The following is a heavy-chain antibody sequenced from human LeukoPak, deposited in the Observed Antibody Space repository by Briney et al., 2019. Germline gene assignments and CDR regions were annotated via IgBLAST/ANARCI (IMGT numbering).Heavy chain of an antibody. CDR1: GGSISSGSYY. CDR3: ARHTEMATALVD. V-gene: IGHV4-61*02. J-gene: IGHJ4*02. D-gene: IGHD5-24*01. CDR2: IYTSGST. Sequence: SETLSLTCTVSGGSISSGSYYWSWIRQPAGKGLEWIGRIYTSGSTNYNPSLKSRVTISVDTSKNQFSLKLSSVTAADTAVYYCARHTEMATALVDWGQGTLVTVSS.